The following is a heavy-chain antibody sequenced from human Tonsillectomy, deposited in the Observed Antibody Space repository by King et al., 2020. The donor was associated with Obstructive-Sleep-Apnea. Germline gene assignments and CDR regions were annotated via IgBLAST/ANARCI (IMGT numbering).Heavy chain of an antibody. V-gene: IGHV1-69*04. J-gene: IGHJ4*02. CDR2: IVPLLLLS. D-gene: IGHD3-22*01. Sequence: QLVQSGTEVKKPGSSVKVSCKASGDTFNNYAISWVRQAPGQGLEWMGGIVPLLLLSNYAQKFQGRVTITADKSTSIAYMELSSLRSDDTAVYYCARDRYDYYYSTGTFFDFWGQGTLITVYS. CDR3: ARDRYDYYYSTGTFFDF. CDR1: GDTFNNYA.